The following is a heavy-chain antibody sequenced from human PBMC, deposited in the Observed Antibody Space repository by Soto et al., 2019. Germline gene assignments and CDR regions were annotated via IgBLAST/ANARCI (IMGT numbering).Heavy chain of an antibody. V-gene: IGHV5-51*01. CDR3: GTTASSRFYYFDD. D-gene: IGHD2-15*01. Sequence: GASLTISCKRSGYSFTSYWIGWLRQMPGKVLEWMGIIYPGDSDTRYSPSFQGQVTISADKSISTAYLQWSSLKASDTAMYYCGTTASSRFYYFDDWRQGSLGTVSS. CDR2: IYPGDSDT. CDR1: GYSFTSYW. J-gene: IGHJ4*02.